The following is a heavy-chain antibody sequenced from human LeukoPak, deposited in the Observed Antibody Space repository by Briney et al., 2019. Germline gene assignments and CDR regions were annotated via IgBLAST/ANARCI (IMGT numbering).Heavy chain of an antibody. CDR1: GLSFSSHP. Sequence: GSLRLSCAASGLSFSSHPMSWVRQAPGKGLEWVAGIRYNGASTFYADSVNGRFTISRDNTKSTLYLQMNSLRPEDTATYYCARRGDVWSDSYAFAMEVWGQGTTVTVSS. CDR3: ARRGDVWSDSYAFAMEV. J-gene: IGHJ6*02. CDR2: IRYNGAST. D-gene: IGHD3-3*01. V-gene: IGHV3-23*01.